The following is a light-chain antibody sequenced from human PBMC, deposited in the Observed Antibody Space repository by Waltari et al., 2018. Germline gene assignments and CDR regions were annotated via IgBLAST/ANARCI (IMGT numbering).Light chain of an antibody. CDR3: QQYGGSPWT. CDR1: QRVSNTY. Sequence: ETVLTQSPGTLSLFPGEKATLSCRASQRVSNTYLAWYQQKPGQAPRLLIYGASTRATGIPARFSGSGSGTDFTLAISRLEPEDFAVYYCQQYGGSPWTFGRGTKVEIK. CDR2: GAS. J-gene: IGKJ1*01. V-gene: IGKV3-20*01.